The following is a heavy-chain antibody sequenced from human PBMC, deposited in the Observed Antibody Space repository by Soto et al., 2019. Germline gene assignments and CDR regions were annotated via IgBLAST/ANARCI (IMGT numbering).Heavy chain of an antibody. CDR2: ISRNSDYI. J-gene: IGHJ4*02. D-gene: IGHD6-13*01. CDR1: GFTFSSYS. V-gene: IGHV3-23*01. Sequence: PGGSLRLSCAASGFTFSSYSISWVRKAPEKGLEWVSAISRNSDYIYYADSVKGRFTITRDNSQNVLYLQMNSLRAEDTAVYYCKGINRAIAPTDQRPYWGQGILVTVSS. CDR3: KGINRAIAPTDQRPY.